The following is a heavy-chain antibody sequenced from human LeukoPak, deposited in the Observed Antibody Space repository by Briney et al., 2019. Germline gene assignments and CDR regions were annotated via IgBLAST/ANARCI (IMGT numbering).Heavy chain of an antibody. J-gene: IGHJ5*02. Sequence: SETLSLTCTVSGGSISGGSYYWGWIRQPPGKGLEWIGSIYYSGSTYYNPSLKSRVTISVDTSKNQFSLKLSSVTAADTAVYYCAKGAGPPWFDPWGQGTLVTVSS. CDR1: GGSISGGSYY. V-gene: IGHV4-39*07. CDR3: AKGAGPPWFDP. CDR2: IYYSGST. D-gene: IGHD6-19*01.